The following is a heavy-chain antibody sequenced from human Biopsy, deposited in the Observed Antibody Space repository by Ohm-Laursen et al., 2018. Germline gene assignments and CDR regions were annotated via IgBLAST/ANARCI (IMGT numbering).Heavy chain of an antibody. V-gene: IGHV4-4*07. D-gene: IGHD3-10*01. CDR2: IYITGET. Sequence: PLSLTFTVSGGYISHYYWTWIRQPAGQGLERIGRIYITGETDYNPSLNNRVTMSVDSSKKQFSLKLKSVTAADTAIYYCARAPPLIRGVVESWFDPWGQGILVTVSS. CDR3: ARAPPLIRGVVESWFDP. CDR1: GGYISHYY. J-gene: IGHJ5*02.